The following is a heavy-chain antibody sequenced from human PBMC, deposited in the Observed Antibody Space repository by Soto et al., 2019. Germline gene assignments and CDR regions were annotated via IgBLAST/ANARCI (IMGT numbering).Heavy chain of an antibody. CDR3: AREGSGTLLGNYYYGMDV. Sequence: ASVKVSCKASGYTFTSYGISWVRQAPGQGLEWMGWISAYNGNTNYAQKLQGRVTMTTDTSTSTAYMELRSLRSYDTAVYYCAREGSGTLLGNYYYGMDVWGQGTTVTVSS. D-gene: IGHD1-1*01. CDR1: GYTFTSYG. V-gene: IGHV1-18*01. CDR2: ISAYNGNT. J-gene: IGHJ6*02.